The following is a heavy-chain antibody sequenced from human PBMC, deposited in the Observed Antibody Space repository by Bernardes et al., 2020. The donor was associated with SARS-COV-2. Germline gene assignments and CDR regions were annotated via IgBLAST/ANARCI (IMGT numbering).Heavy chain of an antibody. CDR2: IKEDGSAK. CDR1: GFTFSSFW. CDR3: ARGQNWNHDY. Sequence: GGSLRLSCAASGFTFSSFWMSWVRQAPGKGLEWVANIKEDGSAKYYVDSVKGRFTIYRDNAKNSLYLQMNSLRAEDTAVYYCARGQNWNHDYWGQGTLVTVSS. D-gene: IGHD1-1*01. V-gene: IGHV3-7*01. J-gene: IGHJ4*02.